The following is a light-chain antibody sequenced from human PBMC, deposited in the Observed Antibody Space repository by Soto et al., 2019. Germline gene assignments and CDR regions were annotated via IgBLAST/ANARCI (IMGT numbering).Light chain of an antibody. J-gene: IGLJ3*02. CDR3: VSWDGSLNAGV. CDR2: SNN. V-gene: IGLV1-44*01. Sequence: QSVLTQPPSASGTPGQRVTISCSGSSSNIGSNPVNWYQQLPGTAPKLLIYSNNQRPSGVPDRISGSNSGTSASLAISGLQSEDEANYYCVSWDGSLNAGVFGGGTKVTVL. CDR1: SSNIGSNP.